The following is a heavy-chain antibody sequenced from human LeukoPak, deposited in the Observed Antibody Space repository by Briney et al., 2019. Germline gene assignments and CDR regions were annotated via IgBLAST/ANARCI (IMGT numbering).Heavy chain of an antibody. V-gene: IGHV3-43D*03. Sequence: GGSLRLSCAASGFTFDDYAMHWVRQAPGKGLEWVSLISWDGGSTYYADSVKGRFTISRDNSKNSLYLQMDSLRAEDTAVYYCAKLSRHCSISSCYSRIFDCWGQGTLVTVSS. CDR1: GFTFDDYA. D-gene: IGHD2-2*02. J-gene: IGHJ4*02. CDR2: ISWDGGST. CDR3: AKLSRHCSISSCYSRIFDC.